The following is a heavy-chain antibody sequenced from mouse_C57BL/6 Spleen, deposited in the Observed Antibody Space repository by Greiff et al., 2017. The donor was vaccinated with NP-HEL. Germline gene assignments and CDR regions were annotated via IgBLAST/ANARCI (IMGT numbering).Heavy chain of an antibody. CDR2: ISSGGDYI. CDR3: TRDPANWDYYWYFDV. CDR1: GFTFSSYA. V-gene: IGHV5-9-1*02. Sequence: EVKLVESGEGLVKPGGSLKLSCAASGFTFSSYAMSWVRQTPEKRLEWVAYISSGGDYIYYADTVKGRFTISRDYARNTLYLQMSSLKSEDTAMYYCTRDPANWDYYWYFDVWGTGTTVTVSS. J-gene: IGHJ1*03. D-gene: IGHD4-1*01.